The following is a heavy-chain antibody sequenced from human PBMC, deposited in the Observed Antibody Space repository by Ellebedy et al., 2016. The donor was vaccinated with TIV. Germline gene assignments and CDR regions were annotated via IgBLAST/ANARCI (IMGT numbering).Heavy chain of an antibody. CDR3: ARGSSGWDAFDI. CDR2: IFSIFGST. CDR1: GGTFTSYA. V-gene: IGHV1-69*13. Sequence: AASVKVSCKASGGTFTSYAFSWVRQAPGQGLEWMGGIFSIFGSTNYAQKFQGRVTITADESTSTAYMDLSSLRSDDTAVYYCARGSSGWDAFDIWGQGTMVTVSS. D-gene: IGHD6-19*01. J-gene: IGHJ3*02.